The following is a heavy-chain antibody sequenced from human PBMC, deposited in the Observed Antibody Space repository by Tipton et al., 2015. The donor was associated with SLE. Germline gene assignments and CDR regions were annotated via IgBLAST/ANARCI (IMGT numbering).Heavy chain of an antibody. D-gene: IGHD3-10*01. J-gene: IGHJ5*01. CDR1: EFFVSNYY. Sequence: SLRLSCAASEFFVSNYYMSWVRQAPGKGLEWVSVIYGGGNTYYAHSVKGRFTISRDNSKNTLYLQMNSLRAEDTAVYYCARDGYGSAWFDSWGQGTLVTVSS. CDR2: IYGGGNT. V-gene: IGHV3-53*01. CDR3: ARDGYGSAWFDS.